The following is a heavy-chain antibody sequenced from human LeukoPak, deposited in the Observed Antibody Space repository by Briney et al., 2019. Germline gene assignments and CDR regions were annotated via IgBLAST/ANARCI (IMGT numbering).Heavy chain of an antibody. V-gene: IGHV5-51*01. CDR2: IYPGDSDT. D-gene: IGHD3-9*01. CDR3: ARALRYFDWLED. J-gene: IGHJ4*02. Sequence: GESLKISCKGSGYKFTSYWIGWVRQMPGKGLDWMGIIYPGDSDTSNSPSFQGQAPISADMSISPAYLQWSSLKASDTAMYYCARALRYFDWLEDWGQGALVTVSS. CDR1: GYKFTSYW.